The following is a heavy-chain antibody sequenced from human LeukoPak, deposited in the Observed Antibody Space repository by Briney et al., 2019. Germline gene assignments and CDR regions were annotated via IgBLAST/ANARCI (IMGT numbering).Heavy chain of an antibody. CDR1: GGSLSSGDYY. CDR2: IYYSGST. D-gene: IGHD1-7*01. V-gene: IGHV4-30-4*08. Sequence: SETLSLTCTVSGGSLSSGDYYWSWIRQPPGKGLEWIGYIYYSGSTYYNPSLKSRVTISVDTSKNQFSLKLSSVTAADTAVYDWSRDSTGTTGLDYWGQGTLVTASS. CDR3: SRDSTGTTGLDY. J-gene: IGHJ4*02.